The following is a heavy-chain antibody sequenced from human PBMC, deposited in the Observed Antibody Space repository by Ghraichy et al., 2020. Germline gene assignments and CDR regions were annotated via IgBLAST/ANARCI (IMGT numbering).Heavy chain of an antibody. CDR2: IKQDGSER. V-gene: IGHV3-7*03. D-gene: IGHD6-19*01. Sequence: LTCAASGFTFSNYWMTWVRQAPGKGLEWVANIKQDGSERYYVDSVKGRFTISRDNAKNLLYLQMNSLRAEDTAVYYCAREPGYSSGWTSRLSQHWGQGTLVTVSS. J-gene: IGHJ1*01. CDR3: AREPGYSSGWTSRLSQH. CDR1: GFTFSNYW.